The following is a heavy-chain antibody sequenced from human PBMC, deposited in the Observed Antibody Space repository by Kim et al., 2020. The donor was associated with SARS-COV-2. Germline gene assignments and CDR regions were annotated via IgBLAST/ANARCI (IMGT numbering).Heavy chain of an antibody. CDR3: ARGGYYYGSGSFSPYYYY. Sequence: SETLSLTCAVYGGSFSGYYWSWIRQPPGKGLEWIGEIKHSGSTNYNPSLKSRVTISVDTSKNQFSLKLSSVTAADTAVYYCARGGYYYGSGSFSPYYYY. V-gene: IGHV4-34*01. J-gene: IGHJ6*01. CDR1: GGSFSGYY. D-gene: IGHD3-10*01. CDR2: IKHSGST.